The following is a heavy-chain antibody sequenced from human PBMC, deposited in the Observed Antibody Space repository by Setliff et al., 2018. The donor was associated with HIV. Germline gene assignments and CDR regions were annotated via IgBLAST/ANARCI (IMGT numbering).Heavy chain of an antibody. V-gene: IGHV4-59*11. CDR3: ARDYYNFQDM. CDR1: GDSISTHY. J-gene: IGHJ3*02. D-gene: IGHD3-3*01. Sequence: SETLSLTCTVSGDSISTHYWTWTRQPPGKGLEWIGYISHTGNTDSNPSLKSRVTISVDTSKNEFSLRLRSVTVADTAVYYCARDYYNFQDMWGQGTMVTVSS. CDR2: ISHTGNT.